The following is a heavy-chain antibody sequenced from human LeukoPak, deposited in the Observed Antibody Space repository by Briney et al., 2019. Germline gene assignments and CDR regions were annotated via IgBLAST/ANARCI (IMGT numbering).Heavy chain of an antibody. CDR1: GGSISSGDYY. Sequence: SETLSLTCTVSGGSISSGDYYWSWIRQPPGKGLEWIGYIYYSGSTYYNPSLKSRVTISVDTSKNQFSLKLSSVTAADTAVYYCARLNDSSGHWIVGFDYWGQGTLVSVSS. CDR2: IYYSGST. V-gene: IGHV4-30-4*08. D-gene: IGHD3-22*01. J-gene: IGHJ4*02. CDR3: ARLNDSSGHWIVGFDY.